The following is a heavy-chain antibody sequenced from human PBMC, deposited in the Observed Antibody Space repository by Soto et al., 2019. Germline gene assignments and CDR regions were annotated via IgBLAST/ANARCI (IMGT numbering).Heavy chain of an antibody. CDR3: ARQIYDSDTGPNFQYYFDS. CDR1: GYSFAGYW. Sequence: HGESLKISCKGSGYSFAGYWITWVRQKPGKGLVWMGRIDPSDSQTYYSPSFRGHVTISVTKSITTVFLQWSSLRASDTAMYYCARQIYDSDTGPNFQYYFDSWGQGTPVTVSS. D-gene: IGHD3-22*01. CDR2: IDPSDSQT. V-gene: IGHV5-10-1*01. J-gene: IGHJ4*02.